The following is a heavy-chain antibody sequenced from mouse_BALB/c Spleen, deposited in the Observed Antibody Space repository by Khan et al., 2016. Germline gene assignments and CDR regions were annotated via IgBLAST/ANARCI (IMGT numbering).Heavy chain of an antibody. CDR1: GFDFSRFW. D-gene: IGHD2-12*01. CDR2: INPDISTI. Sequence: EVQLQESGGGLVQPGGSLQLSCAASGFDFSRFWMSWVRQAPGKGLEWIGEINPDISTINYTPSLKDKFIISRDNAKHPPYLQLRKVRSEATVLYYCARAGEDGYLVSWGPGTLVTVSA. J-gene: IGHJ3*01. CDR3: ARAGEDGYLVS. V-gene: IGHV4-1*02.